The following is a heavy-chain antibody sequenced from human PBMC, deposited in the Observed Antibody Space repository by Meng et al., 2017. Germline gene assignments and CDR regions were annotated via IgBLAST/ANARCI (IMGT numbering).Heavy chain of an antibody. V-gene: IGHV3-30*04. CDR2: ISYDGSNK. J-gene: IGHJ4*02. Sequence: QVQLWEERGGVVQPGRSLVLFCEASGFTFSSYAMHWVRQAPGKGLEWVAVISYDGSNKYYADSVKGRFTISRDNSKNTLYLQMNSLRAEDTAVYYCARSEMATTCFDYWGQGTLVTVSS. CDR3: ARSEMATTCFDY. CDR1: GFTFSSYA. D-gene: IGHD5-24*01.